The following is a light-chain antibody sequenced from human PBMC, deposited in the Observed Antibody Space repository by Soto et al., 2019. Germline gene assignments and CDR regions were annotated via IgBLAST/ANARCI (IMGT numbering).Light chain of an antibody. CDR3: MQGTHSPWT. CDR1: QSLLYIDGNTF. J-gene: IGKJ1*01. V-gene: IGKV2-30*01. Sequence: DVVMTQSPLSLPVTLGQAASVSCRSSQSLLYIDGNTFLSWFHQRPGQSPRRLIYKVSNRDSGVPDRFSGSGSGTDFTLRISRVEAEDVGVYYCMQGTHSPWTFGQGTKVEI. CDR2: KVS.